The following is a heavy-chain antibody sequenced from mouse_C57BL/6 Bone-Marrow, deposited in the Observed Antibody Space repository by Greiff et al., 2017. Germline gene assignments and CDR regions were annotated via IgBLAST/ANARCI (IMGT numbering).Heavy chain of an antibody. V-gene: IGHV1S81*02. J-gene: IGHJ3*01. CDR2: IDPSNGGT. D-gene: IGHD2-2*01. Sequence: QVQLQQPGAELVKPGASVKLSCRASGYTFTSYYMYWVKQRPGQGPAWIGEIDPSNGGTNLNEKFKRQATLTVDTSSSTAHMQLSSLTSEDSAVYYCSRGGYGGFAYWGQGTLVTVSA. CDR3: SRGGYGGFAY. CDR1: GYTFTSYY.